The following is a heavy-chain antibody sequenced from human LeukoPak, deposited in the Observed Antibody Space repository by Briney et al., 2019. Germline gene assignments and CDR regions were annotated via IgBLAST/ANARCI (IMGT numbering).Heavy chain of an antibody. CDR2: TYYSGST. D-gene: IGHD3-3*01. CDR3: GTIFGVVSLDY. V-gene: IGHV4-39*01. J-gene: IGHJ4*02. Sequence: SETLSLTCTVSGGSISSSSYYWGWIRQPPGKGLEWIGSTYYSGSTYYNPSLKSRVTISVDTSKNQFSLKLSSVTAADTAVYYCGTIFGVVSLDYWGQGTLVTVSS. CDR1: GGSISSSSYY.